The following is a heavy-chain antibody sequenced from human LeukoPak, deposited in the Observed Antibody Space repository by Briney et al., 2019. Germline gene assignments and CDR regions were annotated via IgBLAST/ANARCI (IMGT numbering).Heavy chain of an antibody. CDR3: ARGSGNLWFGELYASNWFDP. J-gene: IGHJ5*02. CDR1: GGSISSYY. D-gene: IGHD3-10*01. Sequence: SETLSLTCTVSGGSISSYYWSWIRQPPGKGLEWIGYIYYSGSTNYNPSLKSRVTISVDTSKNQFSLKLSSVTAADTAVYYCARGSGNLWFGELYASNWFDPWGQGTLVTVSS. V-gene: IGHV4-59*01. CDR2: IYYSGST.